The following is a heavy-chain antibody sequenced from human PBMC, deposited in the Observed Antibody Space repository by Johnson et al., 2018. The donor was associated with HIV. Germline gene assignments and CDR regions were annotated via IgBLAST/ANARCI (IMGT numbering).Heavy chain of an antibody. CDR3: ASPYYYDSSGSPRYAFDI. J-gene: IGHJ3*02. Sequence: EVQLVESGGGLIQPGGSLRLSCAASGFTVSSNYMSWVRQAPGKGLEWVSVIYSGGSTYYADSVKGRFTISRDNSKNTLYLQMNSLRAEDTAVYYCASPYYYDSSGSPRYAFDIWGQGTMVTVSS. CDR1: GFTVSSNY. D-gene: IGHD3-22*01. V-gene: IGHV3-66*03. CDR2: IYSGGST.